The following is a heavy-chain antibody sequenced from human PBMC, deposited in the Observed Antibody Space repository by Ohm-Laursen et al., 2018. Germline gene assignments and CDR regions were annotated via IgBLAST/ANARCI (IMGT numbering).Heavy chain of an antibody. V-gene: IGHV4-34*01. D-gene: IGHD3-3*01. Sequence: TLSLTCTAFGGAFNDSYWSWIRQPPGKGLEWIGEIYHSGSTNYNPSLRSRLTISIDPSKSQFSLRLTSVTAADTAVYYCARESWSGTTIDYWGQGSLVTVSS. CDR2: IYHSGST. CDR1: GGAFNDSY. J-gene: IGHJ4*02. CDR3: ARESWSGTTIDY.